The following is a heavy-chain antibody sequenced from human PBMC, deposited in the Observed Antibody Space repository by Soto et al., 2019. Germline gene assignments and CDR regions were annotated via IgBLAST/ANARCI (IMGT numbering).Heavy chain of an antibody. CDR2: INHRGST. Sequence: PSETLSLTCAVYVGSFSDYYWSWIRQPPGKGLEWIGEINHRGSTNYNSSLKSRVTISVDTSKNQFSLKLTSVTAADTAVYYCARRVANQAADAANWFDPWGQGTMVTVSS. J-gene: IGHJ5*02. CDR1: VGSFSDYY. CDR3: ARRVANQAADAANWFDP. D-gene: IGHD6-13*01. V-gene: IGHV4-34*01.